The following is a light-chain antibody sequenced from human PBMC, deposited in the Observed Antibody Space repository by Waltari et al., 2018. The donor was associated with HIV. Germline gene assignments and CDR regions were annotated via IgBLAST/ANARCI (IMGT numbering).Light chain of an antibody. CDR1: NMGTKR. J-gene: IGLJ3*02. Sequence: SYVLTQPPSVSVAPGQTAKITCAGNNMGTKRVHGYQQKPGQAPVLVVYDDIDRPSGIPERFSGSNSGNTATLTISRVEAGDEADYYCQVWDSSSDHWVFGGGTKLTVL. CDR3: QVWDSSSDHWV. CDR2: DDI. V-gene: IGLV3-21*02.